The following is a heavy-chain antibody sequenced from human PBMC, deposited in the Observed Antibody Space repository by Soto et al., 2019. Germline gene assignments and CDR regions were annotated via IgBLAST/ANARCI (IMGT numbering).Heavy chain of an antibody. CDR1: GYSFTSYW. CDR2: IYPGDSDT. J-gene: IGHJ4*02. V-gene: IGHV5-51*01. CDR3: ARRHYCTNGVCYSGKFDY. D-gene: IGHD2-8*01. Sequence: GESLKISCKGSGYSFTSYWIGWVRQMPGKGLEWMGIIYPGDSDTRYSPSFQGQVTISADKSISAAYLQWSSLKASDTAMYYCARRHYCTNGVCYSGKFDYWGQGTLVTVSS.